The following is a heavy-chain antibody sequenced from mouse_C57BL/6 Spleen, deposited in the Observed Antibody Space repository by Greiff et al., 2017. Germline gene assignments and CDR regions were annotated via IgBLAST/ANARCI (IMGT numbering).Heavy chain of an antibody. D-gene: IGHD1-1*01. Sequence: EVQLQQSGAELVKPGASVKLSCTASGFNIKDYYMPWVKQRTEQGLEWIGRIDPEDGETKSAPKFQGKATITADTSSNTAYLQLSSLTSEDTAVYYCARDYYGRAWFAYWGQGTLVTVST. V-gene: IGHV14-2*01. J-gene: IGHJ3*01. CDR1: GFNIKDYY. CDR3: ARDYYGRAWFAY. CDR2: IDPEDGET.